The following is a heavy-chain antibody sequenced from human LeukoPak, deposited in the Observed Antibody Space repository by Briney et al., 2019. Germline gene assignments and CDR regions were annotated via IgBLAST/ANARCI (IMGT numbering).Heavy chain of an antibody. V-gene: IGHV1-8*01. CDR2: MNPNSGAT. J-gene: IGHJ4*02. Sequence: ASVKVSRKASGYTFTSYDFNWLRQATGQGPEWMGWMNPNSGATGYAQKFQGRVTMTRSASINTAYMELSNLRSEDTAVYYCARDNGDYWGQGPLVTVSS. CDR3: ARDNGDY. CDR1: GYTFTSYD. D-gene: IGHD2-8*01.